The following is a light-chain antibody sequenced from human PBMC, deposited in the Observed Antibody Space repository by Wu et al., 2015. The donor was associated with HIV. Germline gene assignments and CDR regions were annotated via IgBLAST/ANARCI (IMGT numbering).Light chain of an antibody. CDR2: GAS. J-gene: IGKJ3*01. CDR3: HQYGSSPPEA. Sequence: EIVLTQSPGTLSLSPGERATLSCRASQSVDSSYLAWYQHKPGQAPRLLIYGASSRATGIPDRFSGSGSGTDFTLTISRLEPEDFAVYYCHQYGSSPPEAFGPGTKVDIK. CDR1: QSVDSSY. V-gene: IGKV3-20*01.